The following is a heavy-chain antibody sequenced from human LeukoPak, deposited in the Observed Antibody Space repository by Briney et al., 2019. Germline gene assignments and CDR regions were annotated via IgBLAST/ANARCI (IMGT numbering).Heavy chain of an antibody. D-gene: IGHD2-15*01. CDR3: ARVRGDCSGGSCYFSHYYYYYGMDV. V-gene: IGHV3-21*01. CDR1: GFTFSSYS. CDR2: ISSSSSYI. Sequence: GVSLRLSCAASGFTFSSYSMNWVRQAPGKGLEWVSSISSSSSYIYYADSVKGRFTISRDNAKNSLYLQMNSLRAEDTAVYYCARVRGDCSGGSCYFSHYYYYYGMDVWGQGTTVTVSS. J-gene: IGHJ6*02.